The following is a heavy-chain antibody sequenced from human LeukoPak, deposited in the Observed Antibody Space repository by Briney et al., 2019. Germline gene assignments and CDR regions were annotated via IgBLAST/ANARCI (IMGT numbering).Heavy chain of an antibody. CDR2: ISGSGGST. V-gene: IGHV3-23*01. CDR1: GFTFSSYA. J-gene: IGHJ5*02. CDR3: AREHIVVVPAAKKGWFDP. D-gene: IGHD2-2*01. Sequence: GGSLRPSCAVSGFTFSSYAMSWVRQAPGKGLEWVSGISGSGGSTYYADSVKGRFTISRDNSKNTLYLQMNSLRAEDTAVYYCAREHIVVVPAAKKGWFDPWGEGTRVSVSS.